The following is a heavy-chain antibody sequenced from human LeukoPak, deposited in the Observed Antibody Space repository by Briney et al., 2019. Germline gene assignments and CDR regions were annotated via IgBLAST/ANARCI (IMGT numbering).Heavy chain of an antibody. Sequence: SETLSLTCTVSGYSISSGYYWGWIRQPPGKGLEWIGRIYTSGTTHYNPSLKSRVTMSVDTSKNQFSLNLSSVTAADTAVYYCAGFSSIAAAFDYWGLGTLVTVSS. D-gene: IGHD6-13*01. J-gene: IGHJ4*02. V-gene: IGHV4-38-2*02. CDR3: AGFSSIAAAFDY. CDR1: GYSISSGYY. CDR2: IYTSGTT.